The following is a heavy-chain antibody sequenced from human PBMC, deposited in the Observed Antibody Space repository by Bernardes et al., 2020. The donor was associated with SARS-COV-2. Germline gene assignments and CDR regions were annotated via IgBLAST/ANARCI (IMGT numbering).Heavy chain of an antibody. J-gene: IGHJ4*02. CDR2: IKEDGSEK. Sequence: GGSLRLSCAASGFTFSSYWMSWVRQAPGKGLEWVANIKEDGSEKNYVDSVKGRFSISRDNAKNSLYLQMNSLRAEDTAVYYCARGGGYSYGLGWGQGTLVTVSS. CDR3: ARGGGYSYGLG. D-gene: IGHD5-18*01. V-gene: IGHV3-7*03. CDR1: GFTFSSYW.